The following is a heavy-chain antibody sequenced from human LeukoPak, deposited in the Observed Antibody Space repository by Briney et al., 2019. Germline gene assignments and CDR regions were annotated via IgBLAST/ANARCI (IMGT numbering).Heavy chain of an antibody. Sequence: GRSLRLSCAASGFTFSSYAMHWVRQAPGKGLEWVAVISYDGSNKYYADSVKGRFTISRDNSKNTLYLQMNSLRAEDTAVYYCARERGGRRGSPINWFDPWGQGTLVTVSS. V-gene: IGHV3-30*07. CDR2: ISYDGSNK. CDR3: ARERGGRRGSPINWFDP. D-gene: IGHD3-10*01. J-gene: IGHJ5*02. CDR1: GFTFSSYA.